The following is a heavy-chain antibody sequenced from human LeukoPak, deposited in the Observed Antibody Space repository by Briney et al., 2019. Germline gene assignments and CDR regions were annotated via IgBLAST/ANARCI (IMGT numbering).Heavy chain of an antibody. D-gene: IGHD6-13*01. CDR2: INPNSGGT. CDR3: ARASKGGAASTLGY. Sequence: GASVKVSCKASGYTFTGYHMHWVRQAPGQGLEWMGWINPNSGGTNYAQKFQGWVTMTRDTSISTAYMELSRLRSDDTAVYYCARASKGGAASTLGYWGQGTLVTVSS. V-gene: IGHV1-2*04. CDR1: GYTFTGYH. J-gene: IGHJ4*02.